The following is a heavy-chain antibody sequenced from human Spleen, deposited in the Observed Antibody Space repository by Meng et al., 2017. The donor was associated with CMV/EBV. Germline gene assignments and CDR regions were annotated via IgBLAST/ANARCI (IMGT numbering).Heavy chain of an antibody. V-gene: IGHV3-23*01. CDR2: TSGSGVST. CDR1: GFTFRIYA. J-gene: IGHJ6*02. D-gene: IGHD4-11*01. Sequence: GESLKISCAASGFTFRIYAMTWVRQAPGKGLEWVSGTSGSGVSTYYADSVKGRFTISRGNSNNTLYLQMNSLRAEDTAVYYCAKGGGNYPTNGMDVWGQGTTVTVSS. CDR3: AKGGGNYPTNGMDV.